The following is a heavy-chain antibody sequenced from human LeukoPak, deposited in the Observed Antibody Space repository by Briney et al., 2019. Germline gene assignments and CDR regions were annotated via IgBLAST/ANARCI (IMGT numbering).Heavy chain of an antibody. CDR1: GFTFSGYW. CDR3: ARGTYYYGSGSPETGY. J-gene: IGHJ4*02. Sequence: GGSLRLSCVASGFTFSGYWMSWVRQAPGKGLEWMANIRQDGSEKYYVDSVKGRFTISRDNAKNSLYLQMNSLRAEDTAVYYCARGTYYYGSGSPETGYWGQGTLVTVSS. D-gene: IGHD3-10*01. CDR2: IRQDGSEK. V-gene: IGHV3-7*03.